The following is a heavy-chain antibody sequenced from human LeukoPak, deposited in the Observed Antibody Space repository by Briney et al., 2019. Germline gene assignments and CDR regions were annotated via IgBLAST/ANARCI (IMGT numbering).Heavy chain of an antibody. CDR2: FDPEDGET. D-gene: IGHD6-19*01. J-gene: IGHJ4*02. CDR1: GYTLTELS. V-gene: IGHV1-24*01. Sequence: ASVKVSCKVSGYTLTELSMHWVRQAPGKGLEWMGGFDPEDGETIYAQKFQGRVTMTEDTSTDTAYMELSSLRSEDTAVYYCATVGLEGYSSGWYRGDFDYWGQGTLVTVSS. CDR3: ATVGLEGYSSGWYRGDFDY.